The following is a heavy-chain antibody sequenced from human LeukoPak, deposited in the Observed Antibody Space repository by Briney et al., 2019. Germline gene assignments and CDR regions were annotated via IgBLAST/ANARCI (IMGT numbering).Heavy chain of an antibody. CDR1: GGSISSYY. J-gene: IGHJ4*02. CDR3: ARGSGSYDGYFDY. Sequence: PSETLSLTCTVSGGSISSYYWSWIRQPPGKGLEWIGYIYYSGSTNYNPSLKSRVTISVDTSKNQFSLKLSSVTAADTAVYYCARGSGSYDGYFDYWGQGTLVTVSS. CDR2: IYYSGST. V-gene: IGHV4-59*01. D-gene: IGHD1-26*01.